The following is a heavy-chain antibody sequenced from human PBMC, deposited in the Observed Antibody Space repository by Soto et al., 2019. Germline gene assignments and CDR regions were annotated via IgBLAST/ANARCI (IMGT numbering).Heavy chain of an antibody. CDR2: ISYDGSNK. J-gene: IGHJ6*02. CDR3: AKDLRSTYYDFWSGYYATYYYGLDV. CDR1: GFTFSSYG. D-gene: IGHD3-3*01. V-gene: IGHV3-30*18. Sequence: GGSLRLSCAASGFTFSSYGMHWVRQAPGKGLEWVAVISYDGSNKYYADSVKGRFTISRDNSKNTLYQQMNSLRAEDTAVYYCAKDLRSTYYDFWSGYYATYYYGLDVWGQGTTVTVSS.